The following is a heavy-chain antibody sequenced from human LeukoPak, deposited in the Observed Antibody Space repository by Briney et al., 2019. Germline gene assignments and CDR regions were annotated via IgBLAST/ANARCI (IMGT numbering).Heavy chain of an antibody. CDR2: IYSSGNT. V-gene: IGHV4-31*03. J-gene: IGHJ6*02. CDR1: GDSINSGGYY. CDR3: AGSEAPITPPPYGMGV. Sequence: SETLSLTCTLSGDSINSGGYYWNWFRQLPGKGLEWIGYIYSSGNTFYNPSLKSRVVISVDTSKNQFSLRLSAVTAADTALYYCAGSEAPITPPPYGMGVWGQGTKVTVSS. D-gene: IGHD3-10*01.